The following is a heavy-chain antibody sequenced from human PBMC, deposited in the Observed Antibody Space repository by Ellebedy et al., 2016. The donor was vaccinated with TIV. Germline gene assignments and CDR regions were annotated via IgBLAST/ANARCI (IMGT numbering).Heavy chain of an antibody. V-gene: IGHV3-48*03. D-gene: IGHD3-10*01. J-gene: IGHJ6*02. CDR1: GFSFGSYE. CDR2: ISTSGSTI. CDR3: ARERWFGEVFPYYYGMDV. Sequence: PGGSLRLSCAASGFSFGSYEMNWVRQAPGKGLEWLSYISTSGSTIYYADSVKGLLTISRDNTENSLSLQMNRLRAEDTAVYYCARERWFGEVFPYYYGMDVWGQGTTVTVSS.